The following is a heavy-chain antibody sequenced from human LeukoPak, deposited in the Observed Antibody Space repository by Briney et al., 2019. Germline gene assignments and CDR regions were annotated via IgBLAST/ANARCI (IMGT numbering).Heavy chain of an antibody. Sequence: PSETLSLTCTVSGGSISSSTYYWGWIRQPPGRGLAWIGSISYTGITYYNPSLKSRVAISVDTSKNQFSLKLSSVTAADTAVYYCARDSRSGWGNWFDPWGQGTLVTVSS. CDR2: ISYTGIT. CDR1: GGSISSSTYY. V-gene: IGHV4-39*07. D-gene: IGHD6-19*01. CDR3: ARDSRSGWGNWFDP. J-gene: IGHJ5*02.